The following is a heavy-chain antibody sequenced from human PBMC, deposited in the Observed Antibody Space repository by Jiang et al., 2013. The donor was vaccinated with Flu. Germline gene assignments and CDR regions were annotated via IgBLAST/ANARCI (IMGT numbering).Heavy chain of an antibody. CDR1: GDSVSSNSAA. D-gene: IGHD6-19*01. CDR2: TYYRSKWYN. CDR3: VSSGSSGYQLAGAFDI. Sequence: SQTLSLTCAISGDSVSSNSAAWNWIRQSPSRGLEWLGRTYYRSKWYNDYAVSVKSRITINPDTSKNQFSLQLNSVTPEDTAVYYCVSSGSSGYQLAGAFDIWGQGTMVTVSS. J-gene: IGHJ3*02. V-gene: IGHV6-1*01.